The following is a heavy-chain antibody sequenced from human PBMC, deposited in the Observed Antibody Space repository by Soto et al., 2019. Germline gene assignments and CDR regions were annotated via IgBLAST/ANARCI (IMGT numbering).Heavy chain of an antibody. CDR1: GFIFNDYA. CDR2: ISGSGGST. V-gene: IGHV3-23*01. Sequence: EVQLLESGGGLVQPGGSLRLSCAASGFIFNDYAMTWVRQAPGKGLEWVSGISGSGGSTYYADSVKGRFTISRDNSKNTLYLQMSSLRGEDTALYYCAKCFTGKKAGRNYHYYYMDVWGKGTTVTVSS. J-gene: IGHJ6*03. CDR3: AKCFTGKKAGRNYHYYYMDV. D-gene: IGHD6-6*01.